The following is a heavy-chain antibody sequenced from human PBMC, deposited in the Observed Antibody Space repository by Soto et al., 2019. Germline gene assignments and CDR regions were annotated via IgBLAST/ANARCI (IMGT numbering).Heavy chain of an antibody. Sequence: PGGSLRLSCAASGFTFSSYAMHWVRQAPGKGLEWVAVISYDGSNKYYADSVKGRFTISRDNSKNTLYLQMINLRAEDTAVYFCARGYSSGWSRGAYFDYWGQGTMVTVSS. CDR1: GFTFSSYA. D-gene: IGHD6-19*01. V-gene: IGHV3-30-3*01. CDR2: ISYDGSNK. J-gene: IGHJ4*02. CDR3: ARGYSSGWSRGAYFDY.